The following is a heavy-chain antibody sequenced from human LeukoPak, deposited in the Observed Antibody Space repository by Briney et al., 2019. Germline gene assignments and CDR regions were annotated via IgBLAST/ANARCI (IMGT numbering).Heavy chain of an antibody. V-gene: IGHV4-61*02. D-gene: IGHD1-26*01. CDR3: ARQKYVGYYFDY. CDR2: IYTSGST. CDR1: GGSISSGSYY. Sequence: SETLSLTCTVSGGSISSGSYYWSWIRQPAGKGLEWIGRIYTSGSTNYNPSLKSRVTISVDTSKNQFSLKLSSVTAADTAVYYCARQKYVGYYFDYWGQGTLVTVSS. J-gene: IGHJ4*02.